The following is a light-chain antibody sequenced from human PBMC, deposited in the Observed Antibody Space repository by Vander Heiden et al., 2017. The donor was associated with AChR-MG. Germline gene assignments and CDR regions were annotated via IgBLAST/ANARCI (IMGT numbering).Light chain of an antibody. V-gene: IGKV3D-20*01. Sequence: DIVLTQSPATLSLSPGERATLFCGASQTVRDNRMAWHQQKPGLAPRILVYGASTLFAGIPDRFSGSGSGTEFSLTITRLEPEDFAVYYCQQYGTSPATFGQGTKVEVK. CDR1: QTVRDNR. J-gene: IGKJ1*01. CDR3: QQYGTSPAT. CDR2: GAS.